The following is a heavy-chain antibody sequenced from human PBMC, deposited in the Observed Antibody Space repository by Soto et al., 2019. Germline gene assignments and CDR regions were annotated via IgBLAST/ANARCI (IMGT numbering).Heavy chain of an antibody. CDR2: IYYSGST. CDR3: ARDISARHYYYMDV. J-gene: IGHJ6*03. Sequence: SETLALTCTVSGGSISSGGYYWSWIRQHPGKGLEWIGYIYYSGSTYYNPSLKSRVTISVDTSKNQFSLKLSSVTAADTAVYYCARDISARHYYYMDVWSKGTTVTVSS. D-gene: IGHD6-6*01. CDR1: GGSISSGGYY. V-gene: IGHV4-31*03.